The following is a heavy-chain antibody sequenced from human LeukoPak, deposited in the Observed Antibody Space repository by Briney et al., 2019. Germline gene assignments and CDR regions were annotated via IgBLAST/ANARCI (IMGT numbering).Heavy chain of an antibody. CDR1: GFDFSSYW. V-gene: IGHV3-7*01. Sequence: GGSLRLSCAASGFDFSSYWMSWIRQAPGKGPEWVANIKYDEIEKYHVDSVKGRFTISRDNAKNSVYLQMNSLRTEDTAVYYCARGPHWGQGTLVTVSS. J-gene: IGHJ4*02. CDR2: IKYDEIEK. CDR3: ARGPH.